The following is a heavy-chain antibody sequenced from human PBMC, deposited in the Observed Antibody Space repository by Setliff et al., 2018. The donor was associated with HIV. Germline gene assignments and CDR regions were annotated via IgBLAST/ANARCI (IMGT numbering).Heavy chain of an antibody. J-gene: IGHJ4*02. V-gene: IGHV1-2*06. Sequence: GASVKVSCKASGFIFTDCQIHWVRQAPGQGLEWLGRFNPNSGVTNSPQKFQGRVTMTRDTSINTAYMELSRLTSDDTAFYYCAREPTGDFWSGYSSRGLDYWGQGTLVTVSS. CDR3: AREPTGDFWSGYSSRGLDY. CDR1: GFIFTDCQ. D-gene: IGHD3-3*01. CDR2: FNPNSGVT.